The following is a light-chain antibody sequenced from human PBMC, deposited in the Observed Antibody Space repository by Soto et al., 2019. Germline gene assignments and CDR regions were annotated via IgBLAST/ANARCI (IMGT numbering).Light chain of an antibody. Sequence: DIQMTQSPSSLSASVGDRVTITCRASQSISSYLNWYQQKPGKAPKLLIYAASSLQSGVTSRFSGSGSGTDFTLTISSLQPEDFATYYCQQSYSTPYTCGQGTKLEIK. V-gene: IGKV1-39*01. CDR3: QQSYSTPYT. CDR1: QSISSY. J-gene: IGKJ2*01. CDR2: AAS.